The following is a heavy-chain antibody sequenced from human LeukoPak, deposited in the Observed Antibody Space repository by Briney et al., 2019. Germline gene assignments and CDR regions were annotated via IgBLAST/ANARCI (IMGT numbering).Heavy chain of an antibody. CDR1: GASINTYY. CDR2: IYYSGST. J-gene: IGHJ4*02. V-gene: IGHV4-59*08. Sequence: SETLSLTCTVSGASINTYYWSWIRQPPGKGLEWIGYIYYSGSTNYNPSLKSRVTISVDTSKNQFSLNLSSVTAADTAVYYCARGGWLQLPRDWGQGTLVTVSS. CDR3: ARGGWLQLPRD. D-gene: IGHD5-24*01.